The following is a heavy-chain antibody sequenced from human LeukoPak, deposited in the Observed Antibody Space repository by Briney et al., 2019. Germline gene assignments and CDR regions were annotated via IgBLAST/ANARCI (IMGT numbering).Heavy chain of an antibody. CDR2: ISSASNTI. D-gene: IGHD3-10*01. J-gene: IGHJ5*02. Sequence: GGSLRLSCAASGFTFSSYCMNWVRQAPGKGLEWVSYISSASNTIYYADSVKGRFTISRDNAKNSLYLQMNSLRAEDTAMYYCARVGWFGDYNWFDPWGQGTLVTVSS. CDR1: GFTFSSYC. V-gene: IGHV3-48*01. CDR3: ARVGWFGDYNWFDP.